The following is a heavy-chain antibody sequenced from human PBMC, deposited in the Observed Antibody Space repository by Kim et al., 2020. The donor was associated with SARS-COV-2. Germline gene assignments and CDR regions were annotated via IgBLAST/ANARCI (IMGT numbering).Heavy chain of an antibody. J-gene: IGHJ6*02. Sequence: GGSLRLSCAASGFTFSSCAMHWVRQAPGKGLEWVAVISYDGSNKYYADSVKGRFTISRDNSKNTLYLQMNSLRAEDTALYYCARGPWSRLRGVTYSYYGMDVWGQGTTVTVSS. V-gene: IGHV3-30-3*01. CDR2: ISYDGSNK. D-gene: IGHD3-10*01. CDR3: ARGPWSRLRGVTYSYYGMDV. CDR1: GFTFSSCA.